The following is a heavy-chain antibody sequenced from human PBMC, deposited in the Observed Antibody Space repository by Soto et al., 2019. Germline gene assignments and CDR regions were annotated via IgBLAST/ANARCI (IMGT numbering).Heavy chain of an antibody. CDR2: IYYSGNT. J-gene: IGHJ6*02. V-gene: IGHV4-39*01. D-gene: IGHD2-8*01. CDR3: ARILYYSYAMDV. Sequence: PSETLSLTCTVSGDSINTSSYYWGWIRQPPGKGLDWIGSIYYSGNTYYNPSLRSRVSLSIDTSKNQFSLKLSSVTAADTAIYYCARILYYSYAMDVWGQGTTVTVS. CDR1: GDSINTSSYY.